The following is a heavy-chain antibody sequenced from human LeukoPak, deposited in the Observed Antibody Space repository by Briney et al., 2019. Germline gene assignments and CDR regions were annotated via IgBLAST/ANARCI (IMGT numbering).Heavy chain of an antibody. D-gene: IGHD3-16*02. CDR3: ARGGNYVWGSYRPISTFDY. CDR2: INHSGST. Sequence: PSETLSLTCAVYGGSFSGYYWSWIRQSPGKGLEWIGEINHSGSTNYNPSLKSRVTISVDTSKNQFSLKLSSVTAADTAVYYCARGGNYVWGSYRPISTFDYWGQGTLVTVSS. CDR1: GGSFSGYY. V-gene: IGHV4-34*01. J-gene: IGHJ4*02.